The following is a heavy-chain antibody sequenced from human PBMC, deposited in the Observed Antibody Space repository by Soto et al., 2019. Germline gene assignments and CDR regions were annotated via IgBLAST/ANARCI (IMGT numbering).Heavy chain of an antibody. CDR3: AKDISLLTFGGPRNFDH. Sequence: EVQLLESGGAVVQPGGSLRLSCAASGFTFTNFAMTWVRQAPGKGLEWVSTIAPSGASTYYSDSVKGRFTISRDNSRNTVSLQMASLSADDTAVYFCAKDISLLTFGGPRNFDHWGQGTLVTVSS. D-gene: IGHD3-16*01. V-gene: IGHV3-23*01. J-gene: IGHJ4*02. CDR1: GFTFTNFA. CDR2: IAPSGAST.